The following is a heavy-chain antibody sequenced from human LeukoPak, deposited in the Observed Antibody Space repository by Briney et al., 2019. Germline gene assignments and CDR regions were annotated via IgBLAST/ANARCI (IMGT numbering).Heavy chain of an antibody. CDR2: IRSKANSYAT. J-gene: IGHJ6*03. D-gene: IGHD2-2*01. V-gene: IGHV3-73*01. CDR1: GFTFSGSA. Sequence: GGSLRLSCAASGFTFSGSAMHWVRQASGKGLEWVGRIRSKANSYATAYAASVKGRFTISRDDSKNTAYLQMNSLKTEDTAVYYCARCSTSCYPYYYYYMDVWGKGTTVTVSS. CDR3: ARCSTSCYPYYYYYMDV.